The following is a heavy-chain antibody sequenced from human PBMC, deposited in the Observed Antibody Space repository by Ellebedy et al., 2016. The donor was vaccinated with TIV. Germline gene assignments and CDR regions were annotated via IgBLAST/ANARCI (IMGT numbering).Heavy chain of an antibody. CDR3: VKKMKGTGPATDYFEH. CDR1: GFTFGDYA. V-gene: IGHV3-49*03. D-gene: IGHD1-1*01. J-gene: IGHJ4*02. CDR2: IRSTTYSGTT. Sequence: GESLKISCTASGFTFGDYAMSWFRQAPGKGLEWVGFIRSTTYSGTTEYAASVKGRFTISRDYSKSIAYLQMNSLKVEDTAIYYCVKKMKGTGPATDYFEHWGQGTPVTVSS.